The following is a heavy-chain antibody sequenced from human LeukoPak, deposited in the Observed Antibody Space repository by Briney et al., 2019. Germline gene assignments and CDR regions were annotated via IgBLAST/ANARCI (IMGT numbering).Heavy chain of an antibody. CDR3: ARSIAGAGTFAY. D-gene: IGHD6-19*01. CDR1: GGTFSSYA. V-gene: IGHV1-69*13. CDR2: TIPIFGTA. J-gene: IGHJ4*02. Sequence: SVKVSCKASGGTFSSYAISWVRQAPGQGLEWMGGTIPIFGTANYAQKFQGRVTITADESTSTAYMELSSLRSEDTAVYYCARSIAGAGTFAYGAQGPRVPFSS.